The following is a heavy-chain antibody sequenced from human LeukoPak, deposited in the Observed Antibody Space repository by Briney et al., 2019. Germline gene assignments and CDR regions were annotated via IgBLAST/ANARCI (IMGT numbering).Heavy chain of an antibody. CDR1: GFTFSNYA. D-gene: IGHD3-22*01. V-gene: IGHV3-23*01. CDR3: ARKLFGGGYYYDY. J-gene: IGHJ4*02. Sequence: PGGSLRLSCAASGFTFSNYAMSWVRQAPGKGLEWVSAIGGSGATTYYADSVKGRFTISRDNSENMLYLQMNSLRAEDTAIYYCARKLFGGGYYYDYWGQGTLVTVSS. CDR2: IGGSGATT.